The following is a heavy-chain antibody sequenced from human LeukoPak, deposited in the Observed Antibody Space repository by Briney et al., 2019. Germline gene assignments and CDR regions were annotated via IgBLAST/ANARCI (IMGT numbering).Heavy chain of an antibody. V-gene: IGHV3-23*01. J-gene: IGHJ4*02. Sequence: GGSLRLSCAASGFTFSSYAMSWVRQAPGKGLEWVSAISGSGGSAYYADSVKGRFTISRDNSKNTLYLQVNSLRAEDTAVYYCATQVTTTGPIYWGQGTLVTASS. CDR2: ISGSGGSA. CDR3: ATQVTTTGPIY. D-gene: IGHD2-8*02. CDR1: GFTFSSYA.